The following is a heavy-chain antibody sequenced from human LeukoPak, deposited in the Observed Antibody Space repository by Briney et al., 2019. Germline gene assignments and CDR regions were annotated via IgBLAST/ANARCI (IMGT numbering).Heavy chain of an antibody. D-gene: IGHD6-25*01. CDR1: GFTFSSYE. V-gene: IGHV3-48*03. Sequence: GGSLRLSCAASGFTFSSYEMNWVRQAPGKGLEWISYISASGTITHYADSVEGRFTISRDNAKNSLYLQMNSLRVEDTAVYYCARDGTPNYSSGWVYMDVWGEGTTVTISS. CDR2: ISASGTIT. J-gene: IGHJ6*03. CDR3: ARDGTPNYSSGWVYMDV.